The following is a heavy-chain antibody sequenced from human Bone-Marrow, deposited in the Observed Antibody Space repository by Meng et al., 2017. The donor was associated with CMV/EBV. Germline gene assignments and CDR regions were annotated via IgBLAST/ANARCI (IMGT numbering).Heavy chain of an antibody. J-gene: IGHJ3*02. CDR1: GFTFTSAG. V-gene: IGHV3-33*03. CDR3: VKGPYYSPTSCYGGMAFDI. CDR2: IWYDGSNI. D-gene: IGHD2-2*01. Sequence: GGSLRLSCAASGFTFTSAGMHWVRQAPGKGLEWVAVIWYDGSNIQYSDSVKGRFTISRDNSKKTLDLQMNSLRVEDTAVYFCVKGPYYSPTSCYGGMAFDIWGQGTVVTVSS.